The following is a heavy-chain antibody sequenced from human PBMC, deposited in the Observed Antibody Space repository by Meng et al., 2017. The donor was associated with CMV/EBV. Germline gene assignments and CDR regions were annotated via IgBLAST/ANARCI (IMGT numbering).Heavy chain of an antibody. J-gene: IGHJ6*02. V-gene: IGHV1-69*05. CDR3: ASRYCSSTSCRYYGMDV. Sequence: SVKVSCKASGGTFSCYAISWVRQAPGQGLEWMGGIIPIFGTANYAQKFQGRVTITTDESTSTAYMELSSLRSEDTAVYYCASRYCSSTSCRYYGMDVWGQGTTVTVSS. CDR2: IIPIFGTA. CDR1: GGTFSCYA. D-gene: IGHD2-2*01.